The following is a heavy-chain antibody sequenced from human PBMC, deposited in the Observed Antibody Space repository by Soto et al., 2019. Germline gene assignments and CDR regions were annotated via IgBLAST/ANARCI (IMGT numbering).Heavy chain of an antibody. V-gene: IGHV3-23*01. CDR3: ARSRGGSSWYYGMDV. J-gene: IGHJ6*02. D-gene: IGHD6-13*01. Sequence: PGGSLRLSCAASGFPFSSYGMNWVRQAPGKGLEWVSAISGSDGTTHYADSVRGRFTISRDNSNNTVFLQMNSLRVEDTGLYYCARSRGGSSWYYGMDVWGQGTTVTVSS. CDR1: GFPFSSYG. CDR2: ISGSDGTT.